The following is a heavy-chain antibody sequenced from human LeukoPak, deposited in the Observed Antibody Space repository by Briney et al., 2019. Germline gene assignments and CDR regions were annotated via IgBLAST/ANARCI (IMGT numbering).Heavy chain of an antibody. J-gene: IGHJ4*02. D-gene: IGHD3-10*01. CDR2: ITSSSSYI. V-gene: IGHV3-21*04. CDR1: GFTFSSYG. CDR3: ARISGSGSYYGPFDY. Sequence: GGSLRLSCAASGFTFSSYGMNWVRQAPGKGLEWVSSITSSSSYIYYADSVKGRFIISRDNAKNSLYLQMNSLRAEDTAVYYCARISGSGSYYGPFDYWGQGTLVTVSS.